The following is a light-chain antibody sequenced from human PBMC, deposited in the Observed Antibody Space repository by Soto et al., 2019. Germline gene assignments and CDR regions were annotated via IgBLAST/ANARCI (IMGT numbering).Light chain of an antibody. CDR1: SSNIGRNY. Sequence: QSVLTQPPSASGTPGQRVTISCSGGSSNIGRNYVYWYQQLPGTAPKLLIYDDDKRPSGIPDRFSGSKSGTSATLGITGFQTGDEADYYCGSWDSSLSAYVFGTGTKVTVL. J-gene: IGLJ1*01. V-gene: IGLV1-51*01. CDR2: DDD. CDR3: GSWDSSLSAYV.